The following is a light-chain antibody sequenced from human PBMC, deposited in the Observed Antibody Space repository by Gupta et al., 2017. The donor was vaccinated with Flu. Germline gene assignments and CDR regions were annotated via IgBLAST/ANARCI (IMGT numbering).Light chain of an antibody. V-gene: IGKV3-15*01. CDR1: QSISSN. CDR3: QQYDNWPSWT. CDR2: GSS. J-gene: IGKJ1*01. Sequence: EIVMTQSPAILSVSPGERATLSCRASQSISSNLAWYQQKPGQAPRLLTYGSSTRAIGIPDRFSGSGSGTEFTFTISSLQSEDFAVYYCQQYDNWPSWTFGQGTKVEV.